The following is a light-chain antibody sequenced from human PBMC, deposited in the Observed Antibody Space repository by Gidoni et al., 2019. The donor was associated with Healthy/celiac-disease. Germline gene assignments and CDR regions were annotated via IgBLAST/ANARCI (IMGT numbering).Light chain of an antibody. J-gene: IGKJ1*01. V-gene: IGKV3-15*01. CDR3: QQYNNWPRT. CDR1: QSGSSN. CDR2: GAS. Sequence: EIVMTQSPATLSGSPGERATLSCRASQSGSSNLAWYQQKPGQSPRLHIYGASTRATGIPARFSGSGSGTEFTLTISSLQSEDFAVYYCQQYNNWPRTFGQGTKVEIK.